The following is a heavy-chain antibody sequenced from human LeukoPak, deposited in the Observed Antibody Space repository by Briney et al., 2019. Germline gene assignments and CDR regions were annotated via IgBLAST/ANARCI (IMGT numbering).Heavy chain of an antibody. CDR2: ISSSSSYI. CDR3: ARGPPTTNLDY. D-gene: IGHD1-14*01. Sequence: GGSLRLSCAASGFTFSSYSMNWVRQAPGKGLEWVSSISSSSSYIYYADSVKGRFTTSRDNAKNSLYLQMNSLRAEDTAVYYCARGPPTTNLDYWGQGTLVTVSS. J-gene: IGHJ4*02. CDR1: GFTFSSYS. V-gene: IGHV3-21*01.